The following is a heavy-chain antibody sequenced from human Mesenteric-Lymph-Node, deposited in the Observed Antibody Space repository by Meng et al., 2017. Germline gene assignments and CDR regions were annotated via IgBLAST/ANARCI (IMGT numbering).Heavy chain of an antibody. CDR3: ARGIGSSSSLFDY. Sequence: QVPLHESGPGRVRPSETLSLTCTVSGGSVSSGSYYWSCIRQPPGKGLEWIGYIYYSGSTNYNPSLKSRVTISVDTSKNQFSLKLSSVTAADTAVYYCARGIGSSSSLFDYWGQGTLVTVSS. V-gene: IGHV4-61*01. J-gene: IGHJ4*02. D-gene: IGHD6-13*01. CDR2: IYYSGST. CDR1: GGSVSSGSYY.